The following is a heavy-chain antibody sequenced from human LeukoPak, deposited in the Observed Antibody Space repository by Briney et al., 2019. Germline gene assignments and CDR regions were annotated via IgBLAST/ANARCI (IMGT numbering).Heavy chain of an antibody. D-gene: IGHD3-9*01. Sequence: SETLSLTCAVYGGSFSGYYWRWIRQPPGKGLEWIGEINHSGSTNYNPSLKSRVTISVDTSKNQFSLKLSSVTAADTAVYYCARGRIRYFDWLLSPPDYWGQGTLVTVSS. CDR1: GGSFSGYY. CDR3: ARGRIRYFDWLLSPPDY. J-gene: IGHJ4*02. CDR2: INHSGST. V-gene: IGHV4-34*01.